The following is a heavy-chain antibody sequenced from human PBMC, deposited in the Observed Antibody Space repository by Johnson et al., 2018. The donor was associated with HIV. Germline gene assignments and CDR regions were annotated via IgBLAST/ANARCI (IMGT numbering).Heavy chain of an antibody. J-gene: IGHJ3*02. CDR3: ARENSSGYHDAFDI. Sequence: VQLVESGGGLVQPGGSLRLSCAASGFTFSRYWMSWVRQAPGEGLEWVANINQDGSEKNYVDSVKGRFTISRDNSKNTLYLQMNSLRAEDTAVYYCARENSSGYHDAFDIWGQGTLVTVSS. D-gene: IGHD3-22*01. CDR2: INQDGSEK. CDR1: GFTFSRYW. V-gene: IGHV3-7*01.